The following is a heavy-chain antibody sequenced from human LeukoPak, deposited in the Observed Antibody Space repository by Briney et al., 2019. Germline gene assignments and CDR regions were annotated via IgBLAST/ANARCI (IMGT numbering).Heavy chain of an antibody. CDR3: AKKVTEGY. CDR1: GFTFSSYG. J-gene: IGHJ4*02. V-gene: IGHV3-33*06. Sequence: PGRSLRLSCAASGFTFSSYGMHWVRQAPGKGLEWVARIWHDGSNDDYADSVKGRFTVSRDNSKNTLYLQMNSLRAEDTAVYFCAKKVTEGYWGQGTLVTVSS. CDR2: IWHDGSND. D-gene: IGHD2-21*02.